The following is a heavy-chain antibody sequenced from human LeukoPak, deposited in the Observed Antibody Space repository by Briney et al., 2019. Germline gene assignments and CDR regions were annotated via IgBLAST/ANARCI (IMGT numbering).Heavy chain of an antibody. Sequence: SETLSLTCAVYGGSFSGYYWSWIRQPPGKGLEWIGEINHSGSTNYNPSLKSRVTISVDTSKNQFSLKLSSVTAADTAVYYCARGCSGGSCYSQFDYWGQGTLVTVSS. V-gene: IGHV4-34*01. CDR2: INHSGST. D-gene: IGHD2-15*01. J-gene: IGHJ4*02. CDR3: ARGCSGGSCYSQFDY. CDR1: GGSFSGYY.